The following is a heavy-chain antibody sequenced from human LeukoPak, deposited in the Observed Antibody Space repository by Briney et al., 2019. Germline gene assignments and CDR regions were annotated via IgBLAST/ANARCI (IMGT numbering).Heavy chain of an antibody. CDR1: EFTFSNYA. CDR3: AKGSGINHYHWIDP. CDR2: ISGGGGST. D-gene: IGHD1-14*01. J-gene: IGHJ5*02. Sequence: GGSLRLSCAASEFTFSNYAMNWVRQAPGKGLEWVSGISGGGGSTYYTDSVKGRFTISRDNSKNTLYLQMDSLRAEDTALYYCAKGSGINHYHWIDPWGQGTLVTVSS. V-gene: IGHV3-23*01.